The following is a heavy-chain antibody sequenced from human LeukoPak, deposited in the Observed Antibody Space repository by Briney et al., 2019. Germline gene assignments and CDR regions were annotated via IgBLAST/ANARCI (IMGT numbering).Heavy chain of an antibody. J-gene: IGHJ3*02. Sequence: GRSLRLSCAASRFTFSSYGMHWVRQAPGKGLEWVAVIWYGGSNKYYADSVKGRFTISRDNSKNTLYLQMNSLRAEDTAVYYCATADYNAFDIWGQGTTVTVSS. CDR3: ATADYNAFDI. CDR2: IWYGGSNK. CDR1: RFTFSSYG. V-gene: IGHV3-33*08. D-gene: IGHD4-11*01.